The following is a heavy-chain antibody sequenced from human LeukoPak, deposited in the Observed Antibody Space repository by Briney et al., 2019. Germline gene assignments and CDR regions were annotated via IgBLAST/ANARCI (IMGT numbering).Heavy chain of an antibody. CDR1: GFTFSSYG. CDR3: ARRYSSGWYAHFDY. D-gene: IGHD6-19*01. V-gene: IGHV3-30*02. CDR2: IRYDGSNK. Sequence: GGSLRLSCAASGFTFSSYGMHWVRQAPGKGLEWVAFIRYDGSNKYYADSVKGRFTISRDNSKNTLYLQMNSLRAEDTAVYYCARRYSSGWYAHFDYWGQGTLVTVSS. J-gene: IGHJ4*02.